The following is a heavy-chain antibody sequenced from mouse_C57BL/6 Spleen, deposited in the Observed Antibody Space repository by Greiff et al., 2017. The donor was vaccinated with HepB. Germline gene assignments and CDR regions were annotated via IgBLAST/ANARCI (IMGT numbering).Heavy chain of an antibody. V-gene: IGHV1-15*01. J-gene: IGHJ4*01. CDR1: GYTFTDYE. Sequence: QVQLQQSGAELVRPGASVTLSCKASGYTFTDYEMHWVKQTPVHGLEWIGAIDPETGGTAYNQKFKGKAILTADKSSSTAYMELRSLTSEDSAVYYCTRWGDYGGRNYAMDYWGQGTSVTVSS. CDR2: IDPETGGT. D-gene: IGHD2-4*01. CDR3: TRWGDYGGRNYAMDY.